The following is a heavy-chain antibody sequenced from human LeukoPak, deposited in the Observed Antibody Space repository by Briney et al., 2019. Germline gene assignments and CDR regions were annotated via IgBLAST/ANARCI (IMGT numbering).Heavy chain of an antibody. Sequence: PSETLSLTCTVSGVSLANTFYYWNWLRQPAGKGLEWIGRIYTTGSTNYNPSLKSRVTISLNTARNQFSLKLSSVTAADTAVYYCARRQDGHDYWGQGTLVTVSS. CDR2: IYTTGST. CDR3: ARRQDGHDY. J-gene: IGHJ4*02. CDR1: GVSLANTFYY. V-gene: IGHV4-61*02.